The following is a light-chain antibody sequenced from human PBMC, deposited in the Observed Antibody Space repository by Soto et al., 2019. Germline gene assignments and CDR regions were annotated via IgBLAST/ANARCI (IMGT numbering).Light chain of an antibody. Sequence: QSVLTQPPSVSGAPGQRVTISCTGSRSNIGAGYAVHWYQQLPGTAPKLLIYDNTNRPSGVPDRFSASESGPSASLAITGLQSEDEADYYCQSYDTSLSASVFGGGTQLTVL. CDR3: QSYDTSLSASV. CDR2: DNT. J-gene: IGLJ2*01. V-gene: IGLV1-40*01. CDR1: RSNIGAGYA.